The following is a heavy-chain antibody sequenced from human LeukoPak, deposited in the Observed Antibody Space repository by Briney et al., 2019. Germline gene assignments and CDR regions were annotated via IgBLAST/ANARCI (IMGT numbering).Heavy chain of an antibody. J-gene: IGHJ2*01. CDR2: IYYSGST. Sequence: SSQTLSLTCTVSGGSISSGGYYWSWIRPHPGQGLDWIGYIYYSGSTYHNPSLKSRVTISVDRTKNPFYVKLITVTDAAMSVCYCARRDGHDNWYFDLWGRGALVTVSS. CDR1: GGSISSGGYY. V-gene: IGHV4-31*03. CDR3: ARRDGHDNWYFDL. D-gene: IGHD5-24*01.